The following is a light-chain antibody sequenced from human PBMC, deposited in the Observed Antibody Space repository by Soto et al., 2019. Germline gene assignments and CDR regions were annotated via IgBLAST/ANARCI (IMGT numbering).Light chain of an antibody. V-gene: IGLV1-44*01. CDR2: SND. J-gene: IGLJ2*01. CDR3: AAWDDSLNGVV. CDR1: SSNIGRNT. Sequence: QAVVTQPPSASGTPGQRVTIACSGSSSNIGRNTVHWYQQLPGTTPKLLIYSNDQRPSGVPARFSGSKSGSSVSLAISGLQSEDEADYYCAAWDDSLNGVVFGGGTKLTVL.